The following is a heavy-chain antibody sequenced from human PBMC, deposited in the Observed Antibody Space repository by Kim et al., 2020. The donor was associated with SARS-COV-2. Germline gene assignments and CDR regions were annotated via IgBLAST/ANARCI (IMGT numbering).Heavy chain of an antibody. Sequence: GGSLRLSCAASGFTFSNFAMSWVRQASGKGLEWVSVIYSGGVTTYYADSVKGRFTISRDNSKNTLYLQMNSLRAEDTAVYYCAKVPFSYCGGDCRVHHWGQGTQVTVSS. V-gene: IGHV3-23*03. J-gene: IGHJ1*01. CDR1: GFTFSNFA. CDR2: IYSGGVTT. CDR3: AKVPFSYCGGDCRVHH. D-gene: IGHD2-21*02.